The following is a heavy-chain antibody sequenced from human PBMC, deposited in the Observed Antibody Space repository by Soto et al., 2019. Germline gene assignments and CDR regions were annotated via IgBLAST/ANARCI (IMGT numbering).Heavy chain of an antibody. CDR1: GFTFSSYA. D-gene: IGHD3-9*01. CDR3: ARAIWETYGMDV. J-gene: IGHJ6*02. CDR2: ISSNGGST. V-gene: IGHV3-64*01. Sequence: EVQLVESGGGLVQPGGSLRLSCAASGFTFSSYAMHWVRQAPGKGLEYVSAISSNGGSTYYANSVKGRFTISRDNSKNAVYLQMGSLRAEDMAVYYCARAIWETYGMDVWGQGTTVTVSS.